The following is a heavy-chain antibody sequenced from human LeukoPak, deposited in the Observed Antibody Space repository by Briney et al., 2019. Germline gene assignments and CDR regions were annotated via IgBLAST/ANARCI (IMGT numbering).Heavy chain of an antibody. CDR2: ISSSGSTI. Sequence: PGGSLRLSCAASGFTFNTYNMNWVRQAPGKGLEWVSYISSSGSTIYYADSVKGRFTISRDNAKNSLYLQMNSLRAEDTAVYYCARDVPGPTGGFDYWGQGTLVTVSS. CDR1: GFTFNTYN. CDR3: ARDVPGPTGGFDY. V-gene: IGHV3-48*04. D-gene: IGHD1-14*01. J-gene: IGHJ4*02.